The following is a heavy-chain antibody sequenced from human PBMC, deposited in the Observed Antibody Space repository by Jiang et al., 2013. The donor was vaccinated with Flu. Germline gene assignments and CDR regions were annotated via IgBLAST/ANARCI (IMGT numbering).Heavy chain of an antibody. V-gene: IGHV4-34*01. CDR3: ARIPHYYDSSGYYKAFDI. Sequence: LLKPSETLSLTCAVYGGSFSGYYWSWIRQPPGKGLEWIGEINHSGSTNYNPSLKSRVTISVDTSKNQFSLKLSSVTAADTAVYYCARIPHYYDSSGYYKAFDIWGQGTMVTVSS. CDR1: GGSFSGYY. J-gene: IGHJ3*02. CDR2: INHSGST. D-gene: IGHD3-22*01.